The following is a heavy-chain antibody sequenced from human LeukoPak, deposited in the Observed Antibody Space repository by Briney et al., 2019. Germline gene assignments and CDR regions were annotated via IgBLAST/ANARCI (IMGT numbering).Heavy chain of an antibody. J-gene: IGHJ4*02. V-gene: IGHV1-18*03. CDR3: ARDPSHAGIVFPDY. CDR2: ISAYNGNT. CDR1: GYTFTSYG. Sequence: ASVKVSCKASGYTFTSYGISWVRQAPGQGLEWMGWISAYNGNTKYSQEFQGRVTITRDTSASTAYMELSSLRSEDMAVYYCARDPSHAGIVFPDYWGQGTLVTVSS. D-gene: IGHD3-10*01.